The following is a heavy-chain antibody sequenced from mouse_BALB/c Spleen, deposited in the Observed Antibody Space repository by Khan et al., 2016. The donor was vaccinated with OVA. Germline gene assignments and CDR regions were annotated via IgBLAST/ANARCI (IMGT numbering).Heavy chain of an antibody. J-gene: IGHJ2*01. V-gene: IGHV1-7*01. Sequence: QVQLQQPGAELAKPGASVKMSCKASGYTFINYWILWVKQRPGQGLEWIGYINPSTGYTEYNQNFNDKATLTADKSSSTAYMQLSSLTSEDSAVYDCARRGLRWDFDYWGQGTTLTVSS. CDR3: ARRGLRWDFDY. CDR2: INPSTGYT. D-gene: IGHD1-1*01. CDR1: GYTFINYW.